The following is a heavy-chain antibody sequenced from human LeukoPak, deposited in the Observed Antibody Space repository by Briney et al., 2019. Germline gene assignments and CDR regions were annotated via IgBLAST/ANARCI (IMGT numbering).Heavy chain of an antibody. D-gene: IGHD4-11*01. CDR1: GGSISSYY. CDR3: ARGHSNNYPCGAFDI. J-gene: IGHJ3*02. Sequence: SETLSLTCTVSGGSISSYYWSWIRQPPGKGLEWIGYIYYSGDTNYNPSLKSRVTISVDTSKDQFSLKLSSLTAADTAVYYCARGHSNNYPCGAFDIWGQGTMVTVSS. V-gene: IGHV4-59*01. CDR2: IYYSGDT.